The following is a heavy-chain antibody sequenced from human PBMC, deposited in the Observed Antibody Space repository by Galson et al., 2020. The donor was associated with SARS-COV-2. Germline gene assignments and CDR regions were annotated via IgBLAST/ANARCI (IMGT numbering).Heavy chain of an antibody. CDR2: NNPNSGNT. CDR3: ARGHQRASWFDP. Sequence: ASVKDSSKASGYTFTSYDTNWVRQATGQGLQWMGWNNPNSGNTAYAQKFQGRVTMTRNTSISTAYMELSSLRSEDTAVYYCARGHQRASWFDPWCQGTLVTVSS. D-gene: IGHD2-2*01. CDR1: GYTFTSYD. J-gene: IGHJ5*02. V-gene: IGHV1-8*01.